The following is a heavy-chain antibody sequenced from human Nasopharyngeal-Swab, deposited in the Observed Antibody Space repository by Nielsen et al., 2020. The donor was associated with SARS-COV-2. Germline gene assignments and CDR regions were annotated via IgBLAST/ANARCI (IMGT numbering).Heavy chain of an antibody. CDR1: GGSVSSGSYY. CDR3: ARGFDY. J-gene: IGHJ4*02. CDR2: IYYSGST. Sequence: SETLSLTCTVSGGSVSSGSYYWSWIRQPPGKGLEWIGYIYYSGSTNHNPSLKSRVTISVDTSKNQFSLKLSSVTAADTAVYYCARGFDYWGQGTLVTVSS. V-gene: IGHV4-61*01.